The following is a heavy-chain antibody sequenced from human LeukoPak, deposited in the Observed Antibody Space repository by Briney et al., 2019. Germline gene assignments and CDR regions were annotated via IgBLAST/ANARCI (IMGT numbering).Heavy chain of an antibody. J-gene: IGHJ6*03. D-gene: IGHD2-21*01. V-gene: IGHV3-23*01. Sequence: GGSLRLSCAASGFTFSSYAMSWVRQAPGKGLEWVSAISGSGGSTYYADSVKGRFTISRDNSKNTLYLQMNSLRAEDTAVYYCAKGGIGDSLQFYYMDVWGKGTTVTVSS. CDR3: AKGGIGDSLQFYYMDV. CDR2: ISGSGGST. CDR1: GFTFSSYA.